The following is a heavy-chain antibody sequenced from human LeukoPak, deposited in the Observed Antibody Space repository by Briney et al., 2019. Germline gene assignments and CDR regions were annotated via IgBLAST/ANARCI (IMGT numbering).Heavy chain of an antibody. CDR1: GYTFTNYH. J-gene: IGHJ4*02. CDR2: ISAYNGNT. V-gene: IGHV1-18*04. D-gene: IGHD3-10*01. CDR3: ARASRALWFGESHFDY. Sequence: GASVKVSCKASGYTFTNYHMNWVRQAPGQGLEWMGWISAYNGNTNYAQKLQGRVTMTTDTSTSTAYMELRSLRSDDTAVYYCARASRALWFGESHFDYWGQGTLVTVSS.